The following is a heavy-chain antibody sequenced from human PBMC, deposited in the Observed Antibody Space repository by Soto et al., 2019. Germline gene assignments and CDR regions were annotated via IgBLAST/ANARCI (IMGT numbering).Heavy chain of an antibody. CDR1: GFTFGSYA. D-gene: IGHD3-22*01. V-gene: IGHV3-23*01. CDR3: AKQHYYDSSGYPYYFDY. CDR2: ISGSGGST. J-gene: IGHJ4*02. Sequence: GGSLRLSCAASGFTFGSYAMSWVRQAPGKGLEWVSAISGSGGSTYYADSVKGRFTISRDNSKNTLYLQMNSLRAEDTAVYYCAKQHYYDSSGYPYYFDYWGQGTLVTVSA.